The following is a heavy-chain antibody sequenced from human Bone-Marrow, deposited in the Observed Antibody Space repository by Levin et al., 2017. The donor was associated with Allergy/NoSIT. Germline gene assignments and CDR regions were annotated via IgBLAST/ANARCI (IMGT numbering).Heavy chain of an antibody. D-gene: IGHD1-14*01. V-gene: IGHV3-23*01. CDR3: ARLFPGTAVEYFDK. CDR2: SSGTGQST. CDR1: GFRFSAFG. Sequence: LSLTCEASGFRFSAFGMSWVRQAPGKGPEWVSSSSGTGQSTYYAESVKGRFTISRDNSKNTMYLQMNSLRVEDTAVYYCARLFPGTAVEYFDKWGQGIRVTVTS. J-gene: IGHJ1*01.